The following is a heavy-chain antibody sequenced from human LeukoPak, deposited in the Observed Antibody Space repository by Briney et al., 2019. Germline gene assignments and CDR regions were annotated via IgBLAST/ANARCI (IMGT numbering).Heavy chain of an antibody. D-gene: IGHD1-26*01. J-gene: IGHJ3*02. CDR2: FDPEDGET. Sequence: ASVKVSCKVSGYTLTELSMHWVRQAPGKGLEWMGGFDPEDGETIYAQRFQGRVTMTEDTSTDTAYMELSSLRSEDTAVYYCATDSGGRDIIDAFDIWGQGTMVTVSS. CDR3: ATDSGGRDIIDAFDI. CDR1: GYTLTELS. V-gene: IGHV1-24*01.